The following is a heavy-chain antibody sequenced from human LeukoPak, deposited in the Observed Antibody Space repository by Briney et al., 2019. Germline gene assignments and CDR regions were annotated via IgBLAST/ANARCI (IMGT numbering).Heavy chain of an antibody. CDR2: IYYSSIT. CDR3: AREDYCRGGSCYSGYFQH. D-gene: IGHD2-15*01. V-gene: IGHV4-59*01. CDR1: GDSISSDY. Sequence: PSETLSLTCYVSGDSISSDYWSWIRQPPQKGLEWIGHIYYSSITYYNPSLKCRVTISIDTYKNQFSLKLSSVPAADTAVYYCAREDYCRGGSCYSGYFQHWGQGTLVTVSS. J-gene: IGHJ1*01.